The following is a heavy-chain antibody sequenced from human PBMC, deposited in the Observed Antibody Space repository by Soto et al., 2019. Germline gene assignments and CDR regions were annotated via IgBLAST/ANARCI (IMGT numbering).Heavy chain of an antibody. CDR3: ASDPPGYCSGGSCYPVHYFDY. D-gene: IGHD2-15*01. CDR2: IIPILGIA. Sequence: QVQLVQSGAEVKKPGSSVKVSCKASGGTFSSYTISWVRQAPGQGLEWMGRIIPILGIANYAQKFQGRVTITAYKSTRPAYMERSSLRSEDTAVYYCASDPPGYCSGGSCYPVHYFDYWGQGTLVTVSS. CDR1: GGTFSSYT. V-gene: IGHV1-69*02. J-gene: IGHJ4*02.